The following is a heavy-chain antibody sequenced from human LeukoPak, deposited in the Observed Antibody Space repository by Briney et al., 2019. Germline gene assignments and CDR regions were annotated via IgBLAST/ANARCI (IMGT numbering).Heavy chain of an antibody. CDR1: GFTFSSYA. J-gene: IGHJ4*02. CDR3: ARQYSSGWFDFDY. CDR2: ISYDGSNK. Sequence: GGSLRLSCAASGFTFSSYAMHWVRQAPGKGLEWVAVISYDGSNKYYADSVKGRFTISRDNSKNTLYLQMNSLRAEDTAVYYCARQYSSGWFDFDYWGQGTLVTVSS. V-gene: IGHV3-30-3*01. D-gene: IGHD6-19*01.